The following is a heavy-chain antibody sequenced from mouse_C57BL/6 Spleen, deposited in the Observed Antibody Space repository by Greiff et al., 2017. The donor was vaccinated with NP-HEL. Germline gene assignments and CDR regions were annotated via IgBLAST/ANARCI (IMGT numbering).Heavy chain of an antibody. CDR1: GFTFSSYA. V-gene: IGHV5-4*01. CDR2: ISDGGSYT. Sequence: EVMLVESGGGLVKPGGSLKLSCAASGFTFSSYAMSWVRQTPEKRLEWVATISDGGSYTYYPDNVKGRFTISRDNAKNNLYLQMSHLKSEDTAMYYCAREGLYYDYDAWGQGTLVTVS. J-gene: IGHJ3*01. D-gene: IGHD2-4*01. CDR3: AREGLYYDYDA.